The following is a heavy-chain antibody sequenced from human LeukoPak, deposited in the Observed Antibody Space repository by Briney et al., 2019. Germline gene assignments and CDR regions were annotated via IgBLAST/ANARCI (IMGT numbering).Heavy chain of an antibody. CDR2: ISSSGSTI. V-gene: IGHV3-11*01. Sequence: LSLTCTVSGGSISSYYWSWIRQAPGKGLEWVSYISSSGSTIYYADSVKGRFTISRDNAKNSLYLQMNSLRAEDTAVYYCARDLDSSGWYSAYWGQGTLVTVSS. D-gene: IGHD6-19*01. CDR3: ARDLDSSGWYSAY. J-gene: IGHJ4*02. CDR1: GGSISSYY.